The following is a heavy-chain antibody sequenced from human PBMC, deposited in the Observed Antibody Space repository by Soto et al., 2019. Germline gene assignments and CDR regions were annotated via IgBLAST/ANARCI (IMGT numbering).Heavy chain of an antibody. CDR1: GYTFSIYV. Sequence: LVKVSCKASGYTFSIYVISWVRQAPGQGLEWMGGIIPVFGTANYAQKFQGRVTITADESTSTAYMELSSLRSEDTAVYYCASGLAVAGTGYFDYWGQGTLVTVSS. CDR2: IIPVFGTA. CDR3: ASGLAVAGTGYFDY. D-gene: IGHD6-19*01. J-gene: IGHJ4*02. V-gene: IGHV1-69*13.